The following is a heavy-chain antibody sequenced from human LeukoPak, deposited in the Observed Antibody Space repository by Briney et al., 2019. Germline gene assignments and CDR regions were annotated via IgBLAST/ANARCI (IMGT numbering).Heavy chain of an antibody. V-gene: IGHV3-11*01. CDR2: ISSSGRTI. D-gene: IGHD3-22*01. J-gene: IGHJ6*03. CDR1: GFTFSDYY. CDR3: ARSQNYYDSSGYYYRYYYYYYMDV. Sequence: TGGSLRLSCAASGFTFSDYYMTWIRQTPGKGLEWVSYISSSGRTIYYADSVRGRFTISRDNAKNSLYLQMNSLRAEDTAVYYCARSQNYYDSSGYYYRYYYYYYMDVWGKGTTVTVSS.